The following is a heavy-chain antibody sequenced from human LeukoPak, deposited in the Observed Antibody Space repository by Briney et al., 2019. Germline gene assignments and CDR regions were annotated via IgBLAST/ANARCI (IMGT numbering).Heavy chain of an antibody. CDR1: GYTFTGYY. V-gene: IGHV1-2*02. Sequence: GASVKVSCKASGYTFTGYYMHWVRQAPGQGLEWMGWINPNSGGTNYAQKFQGRVTMTRDTSISTAYMELSRLRSDDTAVYYCARDLWEQWLAPSGNWFDPWGQGTLVTVSS. D-gene: IGHD6-19*01. CDR3: ARDLWEQWLAPSGNWFDP. J-gene: IGHJ5*02. CDR2: INPNSGGT.